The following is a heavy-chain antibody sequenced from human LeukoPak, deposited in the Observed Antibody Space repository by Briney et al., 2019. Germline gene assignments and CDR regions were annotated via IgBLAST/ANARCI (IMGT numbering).Heavy chain of an antibody. D-gene: IGHD3-16*01. CDR1: GFTFSRYD. CDR2: ISSSSSYI. J-gene: IGHJ3*02. V-gene: IGHV3-21*01. CDR3: AKDRRWGTDAFDI. Sequence: PGRSLRLSCVAFGFTFSRYDVHWVRQAPGKGLEWVSSISSSSSYIYYADSVKGRFTISRDNARNSLYLQMNSLRAEDTAVYYCAKDRRWGTDAFDIWGQGTMVTVSS.